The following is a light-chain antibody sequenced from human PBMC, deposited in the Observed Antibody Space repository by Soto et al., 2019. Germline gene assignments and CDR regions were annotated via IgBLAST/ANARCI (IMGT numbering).Light chain of an antibody. V-gene: IGKV1-17*02. CDR2: AAS. Sequence: MTHSPSTLSVSVGDRVTITCRASQSIRNDLGWYQQKPGNAPKRLIYAASSLQSWVPSRFSGSGSGTEFTLTISNLQPEDFATYYCLKHNSYPLTFGGGTKVDIK. CDR1: QSIRND. J-gene: IGKJ4*01. CDR3: LKHNSYPLT.